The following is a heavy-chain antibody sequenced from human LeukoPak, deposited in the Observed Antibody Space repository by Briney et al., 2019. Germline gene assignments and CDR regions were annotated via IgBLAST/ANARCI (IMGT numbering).Heavy chain of an antibody. CDR2: INHRRSI. CDR1: GGSLNGYY. Sequence: PSETLSLTCAVHGGSLNGYYWSWIRQSPGQGLEWIGEINHRRSINDNPSFKSRITISIDTSKNMFSLDLRFLTAADTAVYFCARVAAVTVGSYPYFDSWGQGTRVTVSS. D-gene: IGHD1-26*01. CDR3: ARVAAVTVGSYPYFDS. J-gene: IGHJ4*02. V-gene: IGHV4-34*01.